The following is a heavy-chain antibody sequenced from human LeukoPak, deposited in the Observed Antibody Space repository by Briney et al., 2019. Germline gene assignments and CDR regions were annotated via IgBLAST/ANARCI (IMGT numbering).Heavy chain of an antibody. D-gene: IGHD5-12*01. CDR2: IFSGGST. CDR3: ARLSGYSKADAFDI. V-gene: IGHV4-4*09. Sequence: SETLSLTFTVSGGSIRNYYWSWIRQPPGKGLEWIGYIFSGGSTNYNPSLQSRAAISVDKSKNQFSLKLSSVTAADTAVYYCARLSGYSKADAFDIWGQGTMVTVSS. J-gene: IGHJ3*02. CDR1: GGSIRNYY.